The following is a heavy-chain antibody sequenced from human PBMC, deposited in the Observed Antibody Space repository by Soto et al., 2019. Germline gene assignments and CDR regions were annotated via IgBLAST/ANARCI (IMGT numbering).Heavy chain of an antibody. D-gene: IGHD4-17*01. CDR3: ATNTLWHYGPYYYYYMDV. Sequence: GGSVKVSCKVSGYTLTELSMHWVRQAPGKGLEWMGGFDPEDGETIYAQKFQGRVTMTEDTSTDTAYMELSSLRSEDTAVYYCATNTLWHYGPYYYYYMDVWGKGTTVTVSS. CDR1: GYTLTELS. CDR2: FDPEDGET. J-gene: IGHJ6*03. V-gene: IGHV1-24*01.